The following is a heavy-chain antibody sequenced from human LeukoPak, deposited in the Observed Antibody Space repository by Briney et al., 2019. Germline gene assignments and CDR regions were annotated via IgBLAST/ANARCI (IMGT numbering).Heavy chain of an antibody. CDR3: ARDGRTYGDYDGGLYYYYGMDV. CDR1: GFTFSSYG. J-gene: IGHJ6*02. Sequence: GGSLRLSCAASGFTFSSYGMHWVRQAPGKGLEWVAVIWYDGSNKYYADSVKGRFTISRDNSKNTLYLQMNSLRAEDTAVYYCARDGRTYGDYDGGLYYYYGMDVWGQGTTVTVSS. D-gene: IGHD4-17*01. CDR2: IWYDGSNK. V-gene: IGHV3-33*01.